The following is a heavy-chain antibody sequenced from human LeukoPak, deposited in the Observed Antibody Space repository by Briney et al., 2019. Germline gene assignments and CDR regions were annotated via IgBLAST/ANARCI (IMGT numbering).Heavy chain of an antibody. Sequence: GGSLRLPCAASGFTFSSYAMSWVRQAPGKGLEWVSAISGSGGSTYYPDSVKGRFTISRDKSKNTLYLQINSLRAEDTAVYYCAKDAVGDYYYYGMDVWGQETTVTVSS. V-gene: IGHV3-23*01. CDR1: GFTFSSYA. CDR2: ISGSGGST. D-gene: IGHD1-26*01. J-gene: IGHJ6*02. CDR3: AKDAVGDYYYYGMDV.